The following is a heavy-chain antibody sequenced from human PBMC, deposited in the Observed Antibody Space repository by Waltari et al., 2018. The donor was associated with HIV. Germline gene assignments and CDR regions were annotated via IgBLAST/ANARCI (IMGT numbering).Heavy chain of an antibody. CDR1: GFNFTDYW. V-gene: IGHV3-74*01. CDR2: LTKDGRNA. D-gene: IGHD3-16*01. Sequence: EVQLVESGGGLVPLGESLRLSSVASGFNFTDYWLHWVRQVSGKGPLWVSRLTKDGRNAIYADSVKGRFTISRDIAKNTLYLELRRVGVEDSGVYYCVRNEVWQRFHYFEHWGQGTLVTVSS. CDR3: VRNEVWQRFHYFEH. J-gene: IGHJ1*01.